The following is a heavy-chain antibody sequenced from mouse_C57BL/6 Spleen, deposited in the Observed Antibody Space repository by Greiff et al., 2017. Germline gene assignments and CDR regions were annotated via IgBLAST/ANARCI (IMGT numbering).Heavy chain of an antibody. CDR1: GFTFSSYG. CDR2: ISSGGSYT. CDR3: ARLHSSSPYYSNGHFDV. V-gene: IGHV5-6*01. J-gene: IGHJ1*03. Sequence: EVKLVESGGDLVKPGGSLKLSCAASGFTFSSYGMSWVRQTPDKRLEWVATISSGGSYTYYPDSVKGRFTISRDNAKNTLYLQMSSLKSEDTAMYYCARLHSSSPYYSNGHFDVWGTGTTVTVSS. D-gene: IGHD2-5*01.